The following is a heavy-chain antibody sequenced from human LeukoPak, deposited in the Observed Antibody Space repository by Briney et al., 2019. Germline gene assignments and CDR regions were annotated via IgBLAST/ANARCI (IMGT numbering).Heavy chain of an antibody. CDR1: GYTFIGYY. V-gene: IGHV1-2*02. J-gene: IGHJ6*02. Sequence: ASVKVSCKASGYTFIGYYMHWLRQAPGQGLEWMGWINPNNGATNNAQKFQGRVTMTRDTSISIVYMELSRLTSDDTAVYYCVRDGAMDVWGQGTTVTVSS. CDR3: VRDGAMDV. CDR2: INPNNGAT.